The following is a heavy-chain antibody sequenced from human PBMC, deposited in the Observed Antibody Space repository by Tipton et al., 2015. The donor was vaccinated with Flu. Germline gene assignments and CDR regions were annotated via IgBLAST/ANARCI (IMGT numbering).Heavy chain of an antibody. CDR3: VKEGASGWVWVF. V-gene: IGHV4-38-2*02. Sequence: TLSLTCTVSGFSITGGSFWGWIRQSPGRGLEWIGSIYHLGTTYYNPSLKSRATISVDTSKNQFSLRLTPVTAADTAVYYCVKEGASGWVWVFWGQGAQVTVSS. CDR1: GFSITGGSF. D-gene: IGHD6-25*01. J-gene: IGHJ4*02. CDR2: IYHLGTT.